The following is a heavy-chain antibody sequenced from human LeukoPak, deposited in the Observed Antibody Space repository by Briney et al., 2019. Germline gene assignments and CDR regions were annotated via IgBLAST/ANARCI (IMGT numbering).Heavy chain of an antibody. CDR2: ISGNGNNI. Sequence: GGSLRLSCAASGFTFEDYAMHWVRQGPGKGLEWVSLISGNGNNIYCADSVKGRFTISRDNSKNSLYLQMNSLRTEDTALYYCAKDLPQYYDFWSGYYGGFDYWGQGTLVTVSS. CDR1: GFTFEDYA. J-gene: IGHJ4*02. CDR3: AKDLPQYYDFWSGYYGGFDY. V-gene: IGHV3-43*02. D-gene: IGHD3-3*01.